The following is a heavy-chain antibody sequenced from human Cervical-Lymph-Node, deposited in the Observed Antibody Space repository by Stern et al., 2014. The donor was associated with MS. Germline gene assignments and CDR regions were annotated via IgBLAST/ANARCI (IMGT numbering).Heavy chain of an antibody. CDR3: ARGLLGSENAFDI. D-gene: IGHD2-15*01. V-gene: IGHV1-18*01. CDR1: GYTFTSYG. J-gene: IGHJ3*02. Sequence: QLMDSGAEVKQPGASVPVSFQASGYTFTSYGISLVRPAPGPGLAWMGWSSAYNGNTNYAQKLQGRVTMTTDTSTSTAYMELRSLRSDDTAVYYCARGLLGSENAFDIWGQGTMVTVSS. CDR2: SSAYNGNT.